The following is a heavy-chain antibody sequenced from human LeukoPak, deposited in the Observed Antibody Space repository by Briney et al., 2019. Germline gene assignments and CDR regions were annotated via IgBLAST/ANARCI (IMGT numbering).Heavy chain of an antibody. J-gene: IGHJ4*02. CDR1: GFTFNNYA. CDR2: ISASGGST. D-gene: IGHD1-14*01. Sequence: GGSLRLSCAASGFTFNNYAMTWVRQAPGKGLEWVSAISASGGSTYYADSVRGRFTISRDNSKNTLYLQMSSLRAEDTAVYYCAKDPDDHYYFDSWGQGTLVTVSS. V-gene: IGHV3-23*01. CDR3: AKDPDDHYYFDS.